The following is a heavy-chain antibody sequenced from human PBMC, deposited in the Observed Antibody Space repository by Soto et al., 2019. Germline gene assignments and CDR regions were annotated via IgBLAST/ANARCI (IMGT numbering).Heavy chain of an antibody. J-gene: IGHJ4*02. CDR1: GFTFSAYA. V-gene: IGHV3-23*01. CDR2: IGVSDGYT. Sequence: GRSLRLSCAAAGFTFSAYAMCWVRQPPGKGLEWVSSIGVSDGYTYYADSVKGRFTISKDNSENTLYLQMNGLRAEDTAVYYCVKDIPAWRQVWGYDYWGQGALVTVS. CDR3: VKDIPAWRQVWGYDY. D-gene: IGHD5-18*01.